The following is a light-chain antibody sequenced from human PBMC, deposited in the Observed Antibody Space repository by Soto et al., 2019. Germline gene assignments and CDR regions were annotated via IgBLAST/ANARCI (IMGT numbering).Light chain of an antibody. Sequence: DIQMTQSPSTLSASVGDRVTITCRASQTIGSWLAWYQQKPGKAPKLLIYKASTLETGVPSRFSGSGSGPEFTLTISNLQPDDFATYSCQQYNTFSAFGQGTKVEI. V-gene: IGKV1-5*03. CDR1: QTIGSW. CDR3: QQYNTFSA. J-gene: IGKJ1*01. CDR2: KAS.